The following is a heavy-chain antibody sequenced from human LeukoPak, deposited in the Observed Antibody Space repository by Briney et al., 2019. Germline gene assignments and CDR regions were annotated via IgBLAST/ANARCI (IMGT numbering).Heavy chain of an antibody. J-gene: IGHJ6*03. CDR1: GGSISSSSYY. Sequence: PSETLYLTCTDSGGSISSSSYYWGWIRQPPGKGLEWIGYIYHSGSTNYNPSLKSRVTISVDTSKNQFSLKLSSVTAADTAVYYCARGSVLLSMDVWGKGTTVTISS. D-gene: IGHD3-10*01. V-gene: IGHV4-61*05. CDR2: IYHSGST. CDR3: ARGSVLLSMDV.